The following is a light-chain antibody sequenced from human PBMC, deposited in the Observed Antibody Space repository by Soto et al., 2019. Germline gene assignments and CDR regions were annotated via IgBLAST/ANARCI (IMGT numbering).Light chain of an antibody. Sequence: EIVLTQSPGTLSLSPGERATLSCRASQSVGGSYLAWFQQTPGQAPRLLIYVASTGATGVPDMFSSSGSATDFSLTINRLEPEDFSVYYCQHYGFSSWTFWQGTKVEIK. CDR3: QHYGFSSWT. J-gene: IGKJ1*01. V-gene: IGKV3-20*01. CDR1: QSVGGSY. CDR2: VAS.